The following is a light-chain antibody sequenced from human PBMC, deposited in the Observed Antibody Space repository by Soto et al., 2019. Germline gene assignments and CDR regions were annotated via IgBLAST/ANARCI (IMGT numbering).Light chain of an antibody. CDR2: DNN. J-gene: IGLJ3*02. V-gene: IGLV1-40*01. Sequence: QSVLTQPPSVSGAPGQRVTISCTGGSSNIGACYDVHWYQQFPGTAPKLLIYDNNNRPSGVPDRFSGSKSATSASLAITGLQAEDEADYYCQSYDTSLRGWVFGGGAKLTVL. CDR1: SSNIGACYD. CDR3: QSYDTSLRGWV.